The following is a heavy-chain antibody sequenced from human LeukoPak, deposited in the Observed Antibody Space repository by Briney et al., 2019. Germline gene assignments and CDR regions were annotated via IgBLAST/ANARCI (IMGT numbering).Heavy chain of an antibody. Sequence: GGSLRLSCAASGFTFSSYAMSWVRQAPGKGLEWVSAISGSGGSTYYADSVKGRFTISRDNSKNTLYLQMNSLRAEDTAVYYCAKGNYYDSSGQVCFDYWGQGTLVTVSS. CDR1: GFTFSSYA. D-gene: IGHD3-22*01. CDR3: AKGNYYDSSGQVCFDY. V-gene: IGHV3-23*01. CDR2: ISGSGGST. J-gene: IGHJ4*02.